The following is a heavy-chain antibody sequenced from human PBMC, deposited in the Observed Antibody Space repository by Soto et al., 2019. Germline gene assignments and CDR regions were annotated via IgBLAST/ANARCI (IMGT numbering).Heavy chain of an antibody. CDR2: IWYDGSNT. J-gene: IGHJ6*03. Sequence: GGSLRLSCVASGFFLRDFGMHWVRQAPGKGLEWVSVIWYDGSNTYQGESVKGRFTMSRDISKNTLYLQMNSLRAEDTAVYYCARAAMVHYYYYMDVWGKGTTVTVS. V-gene: IGHV3-33*01. CDR1: GFFLRDFG. D-gene: IGHD5-18*01. CDR3: ARAAMVHYYYYMDV.